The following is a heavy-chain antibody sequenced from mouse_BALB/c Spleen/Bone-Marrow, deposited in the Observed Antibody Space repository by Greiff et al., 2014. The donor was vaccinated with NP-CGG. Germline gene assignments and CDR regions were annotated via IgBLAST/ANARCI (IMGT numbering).Heavy chain of an antibody. CDR3: ARDDYGY. CDR1: GHTFTSYY. V-gene: IGHV1S56*01. D-gene: IGHD2-4*01. J-gene: IGHJ3*01. CDR2: IYPGDGST. Sequence: QVQLKESGPELVKPGASVKMSCKASGHTFTSYYIHWVKQRPGQGLEWIGWIYPGDGSTKYNEKFKGKTTLTADKSSSTVYMLLSSLTSEDSAIYFCARDDYGYWGQGTLVTVSA.